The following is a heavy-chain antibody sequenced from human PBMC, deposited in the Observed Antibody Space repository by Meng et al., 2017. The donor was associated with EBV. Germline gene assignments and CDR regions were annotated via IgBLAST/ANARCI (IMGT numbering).Heavy chain of an antibody. J-gene: IGHJ4*02. Sequence: QGQLGQSGAAGKKPGASVHASCKAPCYTLTSYGSSGVRQAPGQGLDWMGWISAYNGNTNYAQKLQGKVTITTDTSTSTAYMELRSLRSDDTAVYYCARGLDYFDNWGQGTLVTVS. CDR3: ARGLDYFDN. V-gene: IGHV1-18*01. CDR1: CYTLTSYG. CDR2: ISAYNGNT.